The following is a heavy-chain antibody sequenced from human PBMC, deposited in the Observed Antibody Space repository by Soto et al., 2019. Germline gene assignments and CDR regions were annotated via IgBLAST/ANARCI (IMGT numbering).Heavy chain of an antibody. CDR2: TYYRSKWYN. Sequence: PSQSLSLTCSISGDSGSNNRAASNWIRQSPSRGLEWLGRTYYRSKWYNDYAVSVKSRITINPDTSKNQFSLQLNSVTPEDTAVYYCARDSSYGGNFAFDYWGQGTLVTVSS. V-gene: IGHV6-1*01. CDR1: GDSGSNNRAA. J-gene: IGHJ4*02. CDR3: ARDSSYGGNFAFDY. D-gene: IGHD4-17*01.